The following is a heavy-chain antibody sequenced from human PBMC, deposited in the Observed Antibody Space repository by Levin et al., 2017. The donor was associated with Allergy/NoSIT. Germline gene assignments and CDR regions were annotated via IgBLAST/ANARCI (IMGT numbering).Heavy chain of an antibody. CDR2: LNTDGGGT. CDR1: GFTFSNYA. V-gene: IGHV3-23*01. D-gene: IGHD3-10*01. Sequence: GGSLRLSCAASGFTFSNYAMTWVRQAPGKGLEWVSALNTDGGGTYYADSVKGRFTIYRDNSKNTLYLQMRSLRADDTAIYYCAKDRDSGSGSYDYWGQGTLVTVSS. J-gene: IGHJ4*02. CDR3: AKDRDSGSGSYDY.